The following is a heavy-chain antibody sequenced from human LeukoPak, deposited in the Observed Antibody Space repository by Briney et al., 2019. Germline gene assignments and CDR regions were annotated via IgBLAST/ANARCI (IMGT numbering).Heavy chain of an antibody. CDR1: GFSFTSYA. V-gene: IGHV3-23*01. D-gene: IGHD5-18*01. Sequence: GGSLRLYCAASGFSFTSYAMSWVRQAPGKGLEWVSVISGSGDSTYYADSVKGRFTISRDNSKSTLYLQMNCLRAEDTAVYYCARGWIQLWNDAFDIWGQGTMVTVSS. CDR2: ISGSGDST. CDR3: ARGWIQLWNDAFDI. J-gene: IGHJ3*02.